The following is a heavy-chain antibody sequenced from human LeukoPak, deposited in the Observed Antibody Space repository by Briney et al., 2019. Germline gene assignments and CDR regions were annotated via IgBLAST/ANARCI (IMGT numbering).Heavy chain of an antibody. CDR1: GFTFSDYA. CDR2: LSYGGTNK. CDR3: ARDRSGYANDAFDF. J-gene: IGHJ3*01. V-gene: IGHV3-30-3*01. Sequence: QPGRSLRLSCAAPGFTFSDYAMHWVRQAPGKGLEWVAVLSYGGTNKYYADSVKGRFTISRDNSKNTMFLHMNSLRAEDTAVYHCARDRSGYANDAFDFWGQGTMVTVSS. D-gene: IGHD3-3*01.